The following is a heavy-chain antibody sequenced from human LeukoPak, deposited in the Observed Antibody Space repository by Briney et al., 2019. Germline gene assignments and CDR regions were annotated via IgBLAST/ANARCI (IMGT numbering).Heavy chain of an antibody. Sequence: PSETLSLTCTVSGYSISSGCYWGWIRPPPGKGLEWIGSIYHSGSTYYNPSLKSRVTISVDTSKNQFSLKLTSVTAADTAVYYCARDLQPTVPTSGYWGQGTLVTVPS. CDR2: IYHSGST. D-gene: IGHD4-17*01. CDR3: ARDLQPTVPTSGY. V-gene: IGHV4-38-2*02. J-gene: IGHJ4*02. CDR1: GYSISSGCY.